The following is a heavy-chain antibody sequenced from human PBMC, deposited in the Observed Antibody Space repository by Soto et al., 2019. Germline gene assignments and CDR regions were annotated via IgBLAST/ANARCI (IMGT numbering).Heavy chain of an antibody. Sequence: EEQVVESGGGVVQPGGSLRLSCVASGFTFNIYWSHWVRQPPGKGLEWVSGISPDGSGTKTADSLQGRFTLSRANTKNTEYLQMNGVRAVDTGVYFCTRDGDAFDIGCQGTLVTV. CDR3: TRDGDAFDI. CDR1: GFTFNIYW. V-gene: IGHV3-74*01. CDR2: ISPDGSGT. J-gene: IGHJ3*02.